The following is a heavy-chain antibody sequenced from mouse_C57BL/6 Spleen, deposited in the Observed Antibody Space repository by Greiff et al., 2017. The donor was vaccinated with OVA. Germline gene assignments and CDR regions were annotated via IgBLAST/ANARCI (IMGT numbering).Heavy chain of an antibody. D-gene: IGHD2-3*01. CDR1: GYAFSSSW. Sequence: QVQLQQSGPELVKPGASVKISCKASGYAFSSSWMNWVKQRPGKGLEWIGRIYPGDGDTNYNGKFKGKATLTADKSSSTAYMQLSSLTSEDSAVYFCGRDGYFNFYFDYWGKGTTLTVSS. CDR3: GRDGYFNFYFDY. CDR2: IYPGDGDT. J-gene: IGHJ2*01. V-gene: IGHV1-82*01.